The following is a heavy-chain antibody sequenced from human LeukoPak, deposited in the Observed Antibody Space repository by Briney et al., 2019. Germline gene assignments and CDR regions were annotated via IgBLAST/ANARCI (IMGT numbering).Heavy chain of an antibody. Sequence: PGGSLRLSCAASGFTFSSYSMNWVRQAPGKGLEWVSYISSSSSTIYYADSVKGRFTISRDNAKNSLYLQMNSLRAEDTAVYYCARDVGDYLTWHWFDPWGQGTLVTVSS. D-gene: IGHD4-17*01. J-gene: IGHJ5*02. CDR3: ARDVGDYLTWHWFDP. CDR1: GFTFSSYS. V-gene: IGHV3-48*01. CDR2: ISSSSSTI.